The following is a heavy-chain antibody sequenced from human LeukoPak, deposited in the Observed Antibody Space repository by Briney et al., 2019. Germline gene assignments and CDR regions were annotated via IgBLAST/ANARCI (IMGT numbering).Heavy chain of an antibody. V-gene: IGHV3-33*01. CDR1: GFSFSTYG. CDR3: AREMGLNIVATFGY. D-gene: IGHD5-12*01. CDR2: IWADGSNK. Sequence: QAGRSLRLSCAASGFSFSTYGMHWVRQAPGKGPEWVAAIWADGSNKYYADSVQGRFIISRDNSKNTLYLQMNSLRAEDTAVYYCAREMGLNIVATFGYWGQGTLVTVSS. J-gene: IGHJ4*02.